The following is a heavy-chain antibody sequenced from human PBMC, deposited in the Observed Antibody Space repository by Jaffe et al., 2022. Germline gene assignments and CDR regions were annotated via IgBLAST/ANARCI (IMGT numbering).Heavy chain of an antibody. Sequence: QVQLVESGGGVVQPGGSLRLSCAASGFTFSSYGMHWVRQAPGKGLEWVAFIRYDGSNKYYADSVKGRFTISRDNSKNTLYLQMNSLRAEDTAVYYCAKGSNDYGDYWDEGNHHFDAFDIWGQGTMVTVSS. CDR2: IRYDGSNK. CDR1: GFTFSSYG. J-gene: IGHJ3*02. D-gene: IGHD4-17*01. CDR3: AKGSNDYGDYWDEGNHHFDAFDI. V-gene: IGHV3-30*02.